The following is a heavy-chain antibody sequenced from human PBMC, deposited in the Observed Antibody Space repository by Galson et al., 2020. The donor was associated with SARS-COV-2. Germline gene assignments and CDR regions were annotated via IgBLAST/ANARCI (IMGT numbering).Heavy chain of an antibody. Sequence: GGSLRLSCAASGLTFNTAWMTWVRQAPGKGLEWLGRIKSKNDGGTAEFAVPAKGRFILTRDDSKNTVNLQMNSLKSEDTAVYFFATGKYLDGVAGYDLERWGQGTLVTVSA. CDR3: ATGKYLDGVAGYDLER. CDR2: IKSKNDGGTA. V-gene: IGHV3-15*01. D-gene: IGHD5-18*01. CDR1: GLTFNTAW. J-gene: IGHJ4*02.